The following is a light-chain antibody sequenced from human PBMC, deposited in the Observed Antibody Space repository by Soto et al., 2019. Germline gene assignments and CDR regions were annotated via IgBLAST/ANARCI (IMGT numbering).Light chain of an antibody. J-gene: IGKJ5*01. Sequence: IVMTQSPATLSVSPGERATLSCRASQSVNSSYLAWYQQKPGQAPRLLIYGISKRATDIPDRFSGSGSGTEFTLTISSLQPEDFATYYCQQHGQWPITFGQGTRLEIK. CDR2: GIS. V-gene: IGKV3D-15*01. CDR3: QQHGQWPIT. CDR1: QSVNSSY.